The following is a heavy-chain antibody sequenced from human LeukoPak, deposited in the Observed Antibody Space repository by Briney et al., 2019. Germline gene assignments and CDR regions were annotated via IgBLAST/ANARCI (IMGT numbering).Heavy chain of an antibody. J-gene: IGHJ6*02. D-gene: IGHD2-15*01. CDR3: AREAAPYYYGMDV. V-gene: IGHV3-53*01. CDR1: GFTVSSSY. Sequence: GGSLRLSCAASGFTVSSSYMSWVRQAPAKGLEWVSVIYSGGSTYYADSVKGRFTISRDNSKNTLYLQMNSLRAEDTAVYYCAREAAPYYYGMDVWGQGTTVTVSS. CDR2: IYSGGST.